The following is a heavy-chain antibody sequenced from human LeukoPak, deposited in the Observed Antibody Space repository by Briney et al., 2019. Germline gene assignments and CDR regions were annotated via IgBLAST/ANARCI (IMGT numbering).Heavy chain of an antibody. CDR2: IYYSGST. D-gene: IGHD2-21*01. CDR1: VGSISSYY. Sequence: SESLSLTCTVSVGSISSYYWSWMRQPPGKGLEWLGYIYYSGSTNHSPALKSRVTISVDTSKNQFTLKLNSVIAADTAVYYCASSHLNYYSLGYCDLWGRGTLVTVSS. J-gene: IGHJ2*01. V-gene: IGHV4-59*01. CDR3: ASSHLNYYSLGYCDL.